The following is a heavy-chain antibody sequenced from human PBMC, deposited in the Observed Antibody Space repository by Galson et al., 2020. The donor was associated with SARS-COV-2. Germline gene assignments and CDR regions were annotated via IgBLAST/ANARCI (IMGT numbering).Heavy chain of an antibody. V-gene: IGHV4-39*01. J-gene: IGHJ4*02. CDR1: GGSISSSSYY. CDR3: ARQILTGYYSFYYFDY. Sequence: SETLSLTCTVSGGSISSSSYYWGRTRQQPGEGREWIGSSYYSESNYYNPSNTSRVTMSVDTYKNQFYLKLSSVTAADTAVYYCARQILTGYYSFYYFDYWGQGTLVNVYS. CDR2: SYYSESN. D-gene: IGHD3-9*01.